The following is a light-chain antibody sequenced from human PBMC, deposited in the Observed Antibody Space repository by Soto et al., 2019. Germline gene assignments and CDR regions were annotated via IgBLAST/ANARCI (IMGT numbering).Light chain of an antibody. CDR2: GAS. J-gene: IGKJ1*01. V-gene: IGKV3-20*01. Sequence: EIVLTQSPGTLSLSPWERATLSCRASQSVSSSYLAWYQQKPGQAPRLLIYGASIRATGIPERFSGGGSGTDFTLTISRLEPEDFAVYYCQQYGSSPPEWTFGQGTKVDIK. CDR3: QQYGSSPPEWT. CDR1: QSVSSSY.